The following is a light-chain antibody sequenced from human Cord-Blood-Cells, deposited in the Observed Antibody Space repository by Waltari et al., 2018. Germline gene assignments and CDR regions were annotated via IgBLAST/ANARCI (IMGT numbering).Light chain of an antibody. CDR2: EVS. J-gene: IGLJ3*02. V-gene: IGLV2-8*01. Sequence: QSALTQPPSASGSPGQSVTISCTGTSSDVGGYNYVSWYQQHPGKAPKLMIYEVSTRPAGVRDRCSGSKSGNTSSLTVSGLQAEDEADDYCSSYAGSNIWVFGGGTKLTVL. CDR3: SSYAGSNIWV. CDR1: SSDVGGYNY.